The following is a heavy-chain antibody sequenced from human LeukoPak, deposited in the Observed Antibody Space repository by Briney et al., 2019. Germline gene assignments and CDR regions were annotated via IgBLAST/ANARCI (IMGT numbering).Heavy chain of an antibody. V-gene: IGHV3-23*01. D-gene: IGHD2-15*01. J-gene: IGHJ5*02. Sequence: GGSLRLSCAASGFTFSSYAMSWVRQAPGKGLEWVSAISGSGGSTYYADSVKGRFTISRDNAKNTLYLQMNSLRAEDTAVYYCARDSWPGPTFNWFDPWGQGTLVTVSS. CDR3: ARDSWPGPTFNWFDP. CDR1: GFTFSSYA. CDR2: ISGSGGST.